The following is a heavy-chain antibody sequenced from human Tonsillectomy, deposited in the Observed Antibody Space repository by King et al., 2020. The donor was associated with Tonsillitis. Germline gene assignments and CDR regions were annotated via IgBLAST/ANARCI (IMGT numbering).Heavy chain of an antibody. V-gene: IGHV1-8*01. CDR3: ARVTHCSGTSCYFPYYYYGMDV. CDR1: GYTFTSYD. Sequence: VQLVESGAEVKKPGASVKVSCKASGYTFTSYDINWVRQATGQGLEWMGWMNPNSGNTGYAQKFQGRVTMTRNTSISTAYMELSTLRSEDTAVYYCARVTHCSGTSCYFPYYYYGMDVGGQGPTVTGSS. D-gene: IGHD2-2*01. J-gene: IGHJ6*02. CDR2: MNPNSGNT.